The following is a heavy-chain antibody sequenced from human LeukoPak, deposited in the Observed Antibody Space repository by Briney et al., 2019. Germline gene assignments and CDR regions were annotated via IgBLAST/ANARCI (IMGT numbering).Heavy chain of an antibody. CDR3: ARERGYYDNSGYLPTTYFQH. V-gene: IGHV4-59*01. Sequence: SETLSLTCTVSGGSISSYYWSWIRQPPGKGLEWIGYIYYSGSTNYNPSLKSRVTISVDTSKNQFSLKLSSVTAADTAVYYCARERGYYDNSGYLPTTYFQHWGQGTLVTVSS. D-gene: IGHD3-22*01. J-gene: IGHJ1*01. CDR2: IYYSGST. CDR1: GGSISSYY.